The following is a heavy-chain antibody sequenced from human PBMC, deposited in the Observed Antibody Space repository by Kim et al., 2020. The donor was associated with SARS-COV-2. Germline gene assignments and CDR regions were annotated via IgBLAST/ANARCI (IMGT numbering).Heavy chain of an antibody. D-gene: IGHD3-3*01. J-gene: IGHJ4*02. CDR2: IRNKAYGMAT. CDR3: CREAIWNPFTF. CDR1: GFTFGNHD. V-gene: IGHV3-49*03. Sequence: GGSLRLSCRGSGFTFGNHDVTWFRQPPGKGLEWIGFIRNKAYGMATDYAASVEGRFTFSRDDSKSVAYLQMSSLKFEDTGMYYCCREAIWNPFTFWGQGT.